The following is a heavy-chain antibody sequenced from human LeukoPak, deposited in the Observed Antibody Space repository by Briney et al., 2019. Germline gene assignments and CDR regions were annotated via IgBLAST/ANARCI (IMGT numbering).Heavy chain of an antibody. CDR2: IYTSGST. J-gene: IGHJ3*02. D-gene: IGHD3-9*01. Sequence: SETLSLTCTVSGGSISNYHWSWIRQSPGKGLEWIGRIYTSGSTNYNPSLKSRVTISVDTSKNQFSLKLSSVTAADTAVYYCARIGGANVLRYFDWLPKAAFDIWGQGTMVTVSS. CDR1: GGSISNYH. V-gene: IGHV4-4*08. CDR3: ARIGGANVLRYFDWLPKAAFDI.